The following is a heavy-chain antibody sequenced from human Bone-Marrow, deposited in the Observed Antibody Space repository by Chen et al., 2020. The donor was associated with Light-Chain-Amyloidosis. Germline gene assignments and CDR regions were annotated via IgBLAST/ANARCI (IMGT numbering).Heavy chain of an antibody. D-gene: IGHD3-9*01. V-gene: IGHV3-23*01. CDR3: VKAPYYDLLTDASGLDV. CDR2: IIASGGRT. CDR1: GFTFDGYA. J-gene: IGHJ6*02. Sequence: EVQLLESGGGLVQPGGSLRLSCAASGFTFDGYAMSWVCQTPRKGLEWVSAIIASGGRTYYADSVKVRFTISRDNSNHTLYVQMNSLRAEDTAVYFCVKAPYYDLLTDASGLDVWGQGTTVTVSS.